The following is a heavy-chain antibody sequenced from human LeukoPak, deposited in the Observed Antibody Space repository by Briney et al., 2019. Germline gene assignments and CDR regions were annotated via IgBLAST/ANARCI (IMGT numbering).Heavy chain of an antibody. J-gene: IGHJ3*01. CDR1: GFTFSSYG. CDR3: GKDSDIAVAGSDDALDV. Sequence: GGSLRLSCAASGFTFSSYGMHWVRQTPGKGLEWVALISFDGSIEYYVDSVKGRFTISRDNSKNTLFLQMNSLRPEDTAVYYCGKDSDIAVAGSDDALDVWGQGTMVTVSS. CDR2: ISFDGSIE. V-gene: IGHV3-30*18. D-gene: IGHD6-19*01.